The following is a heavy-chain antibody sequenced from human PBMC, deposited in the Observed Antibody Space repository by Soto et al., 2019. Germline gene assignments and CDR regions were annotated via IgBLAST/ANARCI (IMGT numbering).Heavy chain of an antibody. CDR2: ISGSGAST. J-gene: IGHJ6*02. D-gene: IGHD6-19*01. CDR1: GFTFSGYA. CDR3: AKLAVPLSHSGIDF. Sequence: GGSLRLSCAASGFTFSGYARSWVRQAPVKGLEWVSAISGSGASTNYADSLRVRFTISIDNSKNPVYLEMNSLRGDDTARYFSAKLAVPLSHSGIDFWAQAPTVTVSS. V-gene: IGHV3-23*01.